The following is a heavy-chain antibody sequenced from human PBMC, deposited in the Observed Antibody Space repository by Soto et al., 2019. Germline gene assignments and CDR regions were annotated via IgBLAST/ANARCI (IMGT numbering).Heavy chain of an antibody. V-gene: IGHV6-1*01. CDR1: GDSVSSNSAA. Sequence: QVQLQQSGPGLLKPSQTLSLTCAISGDSVSSNSAAWNWIRRSPSRGLEWLGRTYYRSRWYNDYAVSVRSRITINPDTSKNQFSLHLNSLTPEDTAVYYCAGTTSLQWYYMDVWGKGTTVTVSS. J-gene: IGHJ6*03. CDR2: TYYRSRWYN. CDR3: AGTTSLQWYYMDV. D-gene: IGHD1-7*01.